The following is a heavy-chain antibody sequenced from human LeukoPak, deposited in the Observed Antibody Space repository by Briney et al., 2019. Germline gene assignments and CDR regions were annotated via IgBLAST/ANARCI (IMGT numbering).Heavy chain of an antibody. J-gene: IGHJ5*02. V-gene: IGHV4-59*01. D-gene: IGHD2-2*01. Sequence: SETLSLTCTVSGGSIGSYYWSWIRQPPGRGLEWIGYIYYSGSTNYNPSLKSRVTISVDTSKNQFSLKLSSVTAADTAVYYCARVVPANDWFDPWGQGTLVTVSS. CDR1: GGSIGSYY. CDR3: ARVVPANDWFDP. CDR2: IYYSGST.